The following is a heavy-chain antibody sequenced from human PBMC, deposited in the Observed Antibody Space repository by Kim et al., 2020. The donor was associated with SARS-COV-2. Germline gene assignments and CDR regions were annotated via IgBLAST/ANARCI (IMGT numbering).Heavy chain of an antibody. V-gene: IGHV1-69*13. J-gene: IGHJ1*01. CDR3: ARGTPFDPQIGLVELSLYSEYFQH. CDR2: IIPFSGKA. D-gene: IGHD3-16*02. CDR1: GGTFRNYV. Sequence: SVKVSCKASGGTFRNYVISWVRQAPGQGLEWMGGIIPFSGKANYAQKFQGRVAITADESARSVNMDMSGLTSDDTAVYYCARGTPFDPQIGLVELSLYSEYFQHWGQGTLVTVSS.